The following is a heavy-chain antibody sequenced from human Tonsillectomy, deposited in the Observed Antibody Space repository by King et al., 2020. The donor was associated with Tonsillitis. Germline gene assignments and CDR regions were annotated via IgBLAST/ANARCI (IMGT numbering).Heavy chain of an antibody. V-gene: IGHV3-48*01. J-gene: IGHJ4*02. CDR3: ARETSIAVSQWRHFDN. CDR2: ISRISHAI. D-gene: IGHD3-3*02. Sequence: VQLVESGGGLVRPGGSLRLSCAASGFTFGDFGMNCVRQAPGKGLEWVSFISRISHAIHYTYSVEGRFTISRNTAKNSLYLQMNSLRVEETAIYYCARETSIAVSQWRHFDNWGQGALVTVSS. CDR1: GFTFGDFG.